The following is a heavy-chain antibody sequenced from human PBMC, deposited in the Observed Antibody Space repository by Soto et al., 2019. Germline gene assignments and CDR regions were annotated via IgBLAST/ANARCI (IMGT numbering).Heavy chain of an antibody. J-gene: IGHJ6*02. CDR3: ARRNYSRYYSGMDV. V-gene: IGHV4-39*01. Sequence: SETLSLTCTVAGGSISSSSYYWGWIRQPPGKGLEWIGRIYYSGSTYYNPSLKSRVTISVDTSKNQFSLKLSSVAAAAPAVYYCARRNYSRYYSGMDVWGQGTTVTVSS. D-gene: IGHD4-4*01. CDR2: IYYSGST. CDR1: GGSISSSSYY.